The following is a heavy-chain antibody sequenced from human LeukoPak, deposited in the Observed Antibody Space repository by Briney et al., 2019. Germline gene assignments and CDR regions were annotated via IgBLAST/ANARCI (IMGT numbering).Heavy chain of an antibody. J-gene: IGHJ4*02. V-gene: IGHV1-69*04. Sequence: SVKVSCKASGGTFSSYAISWVRQAPGQGLEWMGRIIPIFGIANCAQKFQGRVTITADKSTSTAYMELSSLRSEDTAVYYCARGREEDSSGYYYGFDYWGQGTLVTVSS. CDR3: ARGREEDSSGYYYGFDY. CDR1: GGTFSSYA. D-gene: IGHD3-22*01. CDR2: IIPIFGIA.